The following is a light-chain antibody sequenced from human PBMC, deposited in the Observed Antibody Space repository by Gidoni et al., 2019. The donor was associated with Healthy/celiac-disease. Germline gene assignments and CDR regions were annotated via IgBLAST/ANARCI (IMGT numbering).Light chain of an antibody. CDR3: QQRSNWPPLT. CDR1: QRVSSY. CDR2: DAS. J-gene: IGKJ4*01. Sequence: EIVLTPSPATLSLSPGERATLPCRASQRVSSYLAWYQQKPGQAPRLLIYDASNRATGIPARFSGSGSGTDFTLTISSLEPEDFAVYYCQQRSNWPPLTFGGGTKVEIK. V-gene: IGKV3-11*01.